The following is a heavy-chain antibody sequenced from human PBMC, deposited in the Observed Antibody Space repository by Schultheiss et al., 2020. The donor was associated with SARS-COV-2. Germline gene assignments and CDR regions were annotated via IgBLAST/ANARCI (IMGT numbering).Heavy chain of an antibody. CDR1: RLSYSSYD. D-gene: IGHD3-10*01. J-gene: IGHJ6*02. CDR2: IYSCGST. Sequence: GGSLRLSCAASRLSYSSYDMSWVRQAPGKGLEWVSVIYSCGSTYYADSVKGRFTISRDNAKNSLYLQMNSLRAEDTAVYYCAKVRGINAYYYGMDVWGQGTTVTVSS. V-gene: IGHV3-53*01. CDR3: AKVRGINAYYYGMDV.